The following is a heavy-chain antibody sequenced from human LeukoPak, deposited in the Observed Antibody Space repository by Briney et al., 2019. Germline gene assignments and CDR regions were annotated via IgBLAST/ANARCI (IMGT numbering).Heavy chain of an antibody. CDR1: GYTFTSYG. Sequence: ASVKVSCKASGYTFTSYGISWVRQAPGQGLEWMGWISAYNGNTNYAQKLQGRDTMTTDTSTSTAYMELRSLRSDDTAVYYCARDEALLWFGELNAPDYWGQGTLVTVSS. V-gene: IGHV1-18*04. CDR2: ISAYNGNT. CDR3: ARDEALLWFGELNAPDY. J-gene: IGHJ4*02. D-gene: IGHD3-10*01.